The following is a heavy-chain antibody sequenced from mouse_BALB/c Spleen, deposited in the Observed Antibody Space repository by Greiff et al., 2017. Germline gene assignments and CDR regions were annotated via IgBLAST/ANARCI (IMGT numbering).Heavy chain of an antibody. CDR1: GYTFTSYY. CDR3: TIYYGYGGFAY. D-gene: IGHD2-2*01. CDR2: INPSNGGT. J-gene: IGHJ3*01. V-gene: IGHV1S81*02. Sequence: QVHVKQSGAELVKPGASVKLSCKASGYTFTSYYMYWVKQRPGQGLEWIGEINPSNGGTNFNEKFKSKATLTVDKSSSTAYMQLSSLTSEDSAVYYCTIYYGYGGFAYWGQGTLVTVSA.